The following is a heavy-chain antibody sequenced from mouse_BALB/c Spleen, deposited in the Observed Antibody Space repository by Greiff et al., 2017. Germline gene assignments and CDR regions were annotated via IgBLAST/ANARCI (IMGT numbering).Heavy chain of an antibody. CDR2: ISSGSSTI. J-gene: IGHJ2*01. Sequence: EVMLVESGGGLVQPGGSRKLSCAASGFTFSSFGMHWVRQAPEKGLEWVAYISSGSSTIYYADTVKGRFTISRDNPKNTLFLQMTSLRSEDTAMYYCARGYLYYFDYWGQGTTLTVSA. CDR3: ARGYLYYFDY. V-gene: IGHV5-17*02. D-gene: IGHD1-2*01. CDR1: GFTFSSFG.